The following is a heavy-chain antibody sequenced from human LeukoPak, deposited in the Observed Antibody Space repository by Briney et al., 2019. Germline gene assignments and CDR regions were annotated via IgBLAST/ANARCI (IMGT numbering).Heavy chain of an antibody. CDR1: GGSISSYY. CDR2: IYYSGST. Sequence: SETLSLTCTVSGGSISSYYWSWIRQPPGKGLEWIGYIYYSGSTYYNPSLKSRVTISVDTSKNQFSLKLNSVTAADTAVYYCARDLVRGVMDVWGQGTTVTVSS. D-gene: IGHD3-10*01. V-gene: IGHV4-59*12. J-gene: IGHJ6*02. CDR3: ARDLVRGVMDV.